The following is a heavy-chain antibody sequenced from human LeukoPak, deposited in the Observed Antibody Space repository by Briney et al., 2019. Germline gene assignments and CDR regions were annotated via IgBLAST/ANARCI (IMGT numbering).Heavy chain of an antibody. Sequence: SETLSLTCAVSGGSISSGGHSWSWIRQPPGKGLEWIGYIYHSGSTYYNPSLKSRVTISIDRSKNQFSLKLSSVTAADTAVYYCARTPDYWGQGTLVTVSS. CDR2: IYHSGST. CDR1: GGSISSGGHS. CDR3: ARTPDY. J-gene: IGHJ4*02. V-gene: IGHV4-30-2*01.